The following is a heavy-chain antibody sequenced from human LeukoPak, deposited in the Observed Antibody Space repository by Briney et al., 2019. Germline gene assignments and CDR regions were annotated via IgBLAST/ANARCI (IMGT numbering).Heavy chain of an antibody. V-gene: IGHV3-23*01. CDR2: ISGRGRGGST. D-gene: IGHD3-10*01. CDR1: GFTFSNFA. Sequence: GGSLRLSCAASGFTFSNFALSWVRQAPGKGLEWVSAISGRGRGGSTNYADSVKGRFTISRDNSKNTLYLQMNSLRAADTAVYYCAKVGIDGSGPFDHWGQGTLVTVSS. J-gene: IGHJ4*02. CDR3: AKVGIDGSGPFDH.